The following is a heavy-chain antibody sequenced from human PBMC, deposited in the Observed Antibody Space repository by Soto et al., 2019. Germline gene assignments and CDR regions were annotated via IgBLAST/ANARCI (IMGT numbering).Heavy chain of an antibody. J-gene: IGHJ4*01. Sequence: GSLSLSCAASGFTLRSYWMSWVRQAPGKGLEWLATIKTDASEKKYVDSVKGRFTVSRDNAKNSLYLQMDSLRAEDTAVYYRARHSGYGYGSSVNHYLDCWGRGTLVTVSS. V-gene: IGHV3-7*01. CDR3: ARHSGYGYGSSVNHYLDC. CDR1: GFTLRSYW. D-gene: IGHD3-10*01. CDR2: IKTDASEK.